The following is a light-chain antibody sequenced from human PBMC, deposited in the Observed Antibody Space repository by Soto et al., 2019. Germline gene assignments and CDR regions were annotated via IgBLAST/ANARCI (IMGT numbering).Light chain of an antibody. Sequence: DIQMTQSPSTLSASVGDRVTITCRASQSISSWLAWYQQKPGKAPKLLIYKASSLESGVPSRFSGSGSGTEFTLTISSLQPDDFATDYRQQYNSYSWTFGQGTKVEIK. CDR3: QQYNSYSWT. CDR2: KAS. V-gene: IGKV1-5*03. CDR1: QSISSW. J-gene: IGKJ1*01.